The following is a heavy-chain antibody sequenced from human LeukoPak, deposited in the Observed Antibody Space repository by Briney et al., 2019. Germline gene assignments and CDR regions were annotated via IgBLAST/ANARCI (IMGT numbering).Heavy chain of an antibody. Sequence: SETLSLTCTVSGGSISSYYWSWIRQPPGKGLEGIGYIYYSGSTNYNPSLKSRVTISVDTSKNQFSLKLSSVTAADTAVYYCARDGGYCSGGSCYLYFDYWGQGTLVTVSS. CDR3: ARDGGYCSGGSCYLYFDY. V-gene: IGHV4-59*01. D-gene: IGHD2-15*01. CDR1: GGSISSYY. J-gene: IGHJ4*02. CDR2: IYYSGST.